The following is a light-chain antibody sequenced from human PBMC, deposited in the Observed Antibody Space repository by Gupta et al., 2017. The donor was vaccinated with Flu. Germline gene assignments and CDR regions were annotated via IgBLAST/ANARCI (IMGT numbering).Light chain of an antibody. Sequence: QSVLTQPPSVSAAPGQKATISCSGSSSNIGNNHVSWYQQFPGAAPELVIYESEVRRRGIPDRFSGSRSGTSATLDITGLQAGDEADYYCGAWDSSLTQGVFGGGTKLTV. V-gene: IGLV1-51*02. J-gene: IGLJ3*02. CDR2: ESE. CDR3: GAWDSSLTQGV. CDR1: SSNIGNNH.